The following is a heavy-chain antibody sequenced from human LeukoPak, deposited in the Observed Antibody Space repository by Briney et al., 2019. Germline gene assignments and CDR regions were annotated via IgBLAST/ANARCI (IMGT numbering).Heavy chain of an antibody. CDR1: GGSISSYY. V-gene: IGHV4-59*08. CDR2: IYYSGST. D-gene: IGHD5-12*01. J-gene: IGHJ4*02. Sequence: SETLSPTCTVSGGSISSYYWSWIRQPPGKGLEWIGYIYYSGSTNYNPSLKSRVTISVDTSKNQFSLKLSSVTAADTAVYYCAKGGYGGRHYFDYWGQGTLVTVSS. CDR3: AKGGYGGRHYFDY.